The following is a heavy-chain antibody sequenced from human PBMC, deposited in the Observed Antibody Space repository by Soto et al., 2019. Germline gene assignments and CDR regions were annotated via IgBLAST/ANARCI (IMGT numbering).Heavy chain of an antibody. Sequence: ASVKVSCKASGYTFTTYYMHWVRQAPGQGLEWMGIINPSVGSTSYAQKFQGRVSMTRDTSTSTFYMDLNSLRSEDTAVYYCARSITTTRYYYGTDVWGQGTTVTVSS. CDR2: INPSVGST. V-gene: IGHV1-46*01. CDR3: ARSITTTRYYYGTDV. D-gene: IGHD1-26*01. J-gene: IGHJ6*02. CDR1: GYTFTTYY.